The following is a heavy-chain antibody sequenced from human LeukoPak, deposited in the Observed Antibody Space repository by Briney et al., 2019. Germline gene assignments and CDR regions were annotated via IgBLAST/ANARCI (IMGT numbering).Heavy chain of an antibody. V-gene: IGHV4-59*01. D-gene: IGHD3-22*01. Sequence: SETLSLTCTVSGGSISSYYWSWIRQPPGKGLEWIGYIYFSGSNNYIPSLPRRVTMSVDTSKNQVSLKLDSVTAADTAVYYCARANYDSGGYYSPGYWYFDLWGRGPLVTVSS. J-gene: IGHJ2*01. CDR3: ARANYDSGGYYSPGYWYFDL. CDR2: IYFSGSN. CDR1: GGSISSYY.